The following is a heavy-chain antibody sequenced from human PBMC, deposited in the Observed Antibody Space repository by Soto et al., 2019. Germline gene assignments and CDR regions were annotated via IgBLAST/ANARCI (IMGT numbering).Heavy chain of an antibody. CDR3: ARGSQYYDFWSGYYLFDY. Sequence: SETLSLTCTVSGGSISSYYWSWIRQPPGKGLEWIGYIYYSGSTNYNPSLKSRVTISVDTSKNQFSPKLSSVTAADTAVYYCARGSQYYDFWSGYYLFDYWGQGTLLTVSS. D-gene: IGHD3-3*01. J-gene: IGHJ4*02. CDR2: IYYSGST. CDR1: GGSISSYY. V-gene: IGHV4-59*01.